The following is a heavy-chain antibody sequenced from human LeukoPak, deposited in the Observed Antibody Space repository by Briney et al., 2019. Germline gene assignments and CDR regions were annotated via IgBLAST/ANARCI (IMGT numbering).Heavy chain of an antibody. V-gene: IGHV1-24*01. D-gene: IGHD6-13*01. CDR2: FDPEVGET. Sequence: ASVKVSCKVSGYTLTELSMHWVRQAPGKGLEWMGGFDPEVGETIYAQKFQGRVTMTEDTSTDTAYMQLSSLRSEDTAVYYCATDSPWVVFGGSSSWYYFDYWGQGTLVTVSS. CDR1: GYTLTELS. CDR3: ATDSPWVVFGGSSSWYYFDY. J-gene: IGHJ4*02.